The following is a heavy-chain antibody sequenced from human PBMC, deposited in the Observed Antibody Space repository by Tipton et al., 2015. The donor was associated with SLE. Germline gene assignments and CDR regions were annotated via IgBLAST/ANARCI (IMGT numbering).Heavy chain of an antibody. Sequence: TLSLTCSVSGGSINSPAYSWNWVRQPPGKGLEWIGYIYYSGSTNYNPSLKSRVTISVDTSKNQFSLKLSSVTAADTAVYYCARVPAVYYYYMDVWGKGTTVTVSS. CDR2: IYYSGST. J-gene: IGHJ6*03. CDR3: ARVPAVYYYYMDV. D-gene: IGHD2-2*01. CDR1: GGSINSPAYS. V-gene: IGHV4-61*08.